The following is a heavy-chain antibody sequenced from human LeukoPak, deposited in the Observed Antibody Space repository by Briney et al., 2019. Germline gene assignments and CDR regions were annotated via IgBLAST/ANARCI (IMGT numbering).Heavy chain of an antibody. D-gene: IGHD5/OR15-5a*01. J-gene: IGHJ4*02. CDR3: ATYSVYDLGAH. Sequence: GGSLRLSCAASGFTFSSYSMNWVRQAPGKGLEWVSSISSSSSYIYYADSVKGRFTISRDNAKNSLYLQMNSLRAEDTAVYYCATYSVYDLGAHWGQGTLVTVSS. V-gene: IGHV3-21*01. CDR2: ISSSSSYI. CDR1: GFTFSSYS.